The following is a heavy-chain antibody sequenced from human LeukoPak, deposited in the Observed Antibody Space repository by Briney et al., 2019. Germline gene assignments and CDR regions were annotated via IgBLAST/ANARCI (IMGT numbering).Heavy chain of an antibody. J-gene: IGHJ4*02. V-gene: IGHV3-30*18. Sequence: GTSLRLPCGASGFTFSNYGMHWVRQAPGKGLEWVATITYDGSSEYYADSVKDRFTVSQDNSKNTLYLQMSSLKTEDTAVYYCAKRGDGGHKSLEYWGQGTLVIVSS. CDR3: AKRGDGGHKSLEY. CDR1: GFTFSNYG. D-gene: IGHD3-16*01. CDR2: ITYDGSSE.